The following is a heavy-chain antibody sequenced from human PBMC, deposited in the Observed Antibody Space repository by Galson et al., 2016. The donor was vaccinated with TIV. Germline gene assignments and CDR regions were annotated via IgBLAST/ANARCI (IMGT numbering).Heavy chain of an antibody. CDR3: ARFEYGDYVDY. D-gene: IGHD4-17*01. V-gene: IGHV1-2*02. CDR1: GYTFTGYY. CDR2: ISPNTGDT. Sequence: SVKVSCKASGYTFTGYYIHWVRQAPGQGLEWMGWISPNTGDTNYAQKFKGRVTMTRDTSITTMYMELTRLRSDDTAVYYCARFEYGDYVDYWGQGTLVTVSS. J-gene: IGHJ4*02.